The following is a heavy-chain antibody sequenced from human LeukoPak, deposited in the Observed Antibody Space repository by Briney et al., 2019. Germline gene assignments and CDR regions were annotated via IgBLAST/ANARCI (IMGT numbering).Heavy chain of an antibody. Sequence: PGGSLRLSCVASGFTFSNYAMSWIRQAPGKGLEWVSYISSSGSTMYYTDSVKGRFTISRDNAKDSLYLQMNSLRAEDTAVYYCARDPGSGYEEHFDYWGQGTLVTVSS. J-gene: IGHJ4*02. CDR3: ARDPGSGYEEHFDY. D-gene: IGHD5-12*01. V-gene: IGHV3-11*01. CDR2: ISSSGSTM. CDR1: GFTFSNYA.